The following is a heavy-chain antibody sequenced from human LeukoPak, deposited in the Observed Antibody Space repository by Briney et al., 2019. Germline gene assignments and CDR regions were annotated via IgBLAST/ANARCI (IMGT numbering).Heavy chain of an antibody. CDR1: GFTFSNYA. V-gene: IGHV3-30*04. Sequence: PGGSLRLSCAASGFTFSNYAMHWVRQAPGKGLEWVAVISYDGSNKYYADSVKGRFTISRDNSKNTLYLQMNSLRAEDTAVYYCARVREARFDYWGQGTLVTVSS. CDR3: ARVREARFDY. CDR2: ISYDGSNK. J-gene: IGHJ4*02. D-gene: IGHD1-26*01.